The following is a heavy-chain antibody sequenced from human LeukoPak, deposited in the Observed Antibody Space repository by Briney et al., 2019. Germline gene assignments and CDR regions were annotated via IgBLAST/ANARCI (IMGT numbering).Heavy chain of an antibody. D-gene: IGHD2-2*02. CDR3: ARGYCSSTSCYRDAFDI. CDR2: IIPIFGTA. V-gene: IGHV1-69*13. CDR1: GGTFSSYA. Sequence: ASVKVSCKASGGTFSSYAISWVRQAPGQGLEWMGGIIPIFGTANYAQKFQGRVTITADESTSTAYMELSSLRSEDTAVYYCARGYCSSTSCYRDAFDIWGQGTMVTVSS. J-gene: IGHJ3*02.